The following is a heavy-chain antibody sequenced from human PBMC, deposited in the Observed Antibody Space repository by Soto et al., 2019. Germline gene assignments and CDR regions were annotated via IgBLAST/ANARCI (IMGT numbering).Heavy chain of an antibody. CDR3: ARGYSSGWQKSFDY. CDR2: INAGNGNT. Sequence: GASVKVSCKASGYTFTGYAMHWVRQAPGQRLEWMGWINAGNGNTKYSQKFQGRVTMTTDTSTSTAYMELRSLRSDDTAVYYCARGYSSGWQKSFDYWGQGTLVTVSS. D-gene: IGHD6-19*01. CDR1: GYTFTGYA. V-gene: IGHV1-3*01. J-gene: IGHJ4*02.